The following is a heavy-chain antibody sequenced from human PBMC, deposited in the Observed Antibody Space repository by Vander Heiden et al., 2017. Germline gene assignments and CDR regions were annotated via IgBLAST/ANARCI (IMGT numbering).Heavy chain of an antibody. CDR1: GYSIRSGYY. D-gene: IGHD5-18*01. Sequence: QVQLQESGPGLVNPSETLSLPCVVSGYSIRSGYYSRWLRQPPGKGLEWIGSIYLSGSGSTYYNPSLESRVTISVDTSKNQFSLKVNSVTAADTAVYYCARDVDTAPHGPFKYWGPGTLVIVSS. V-gene: IGHV4-38-2*02. CDR3: ARDVDTAPHGPFKY. J-gene: IGHJ4*02. CDR2: IYLSGSGST.